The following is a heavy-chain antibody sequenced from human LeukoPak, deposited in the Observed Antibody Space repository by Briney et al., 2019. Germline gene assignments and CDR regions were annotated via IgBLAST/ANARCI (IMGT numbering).Heavy chain of an antibody. CDR2: INTNTGNP. CDR3: AREGGLYSSSSSWGLFDY. D-gene: IGHD6-6*01. CDR1: GYTFTSYA. V-gene: IGHV7-4-1*02. Sequence: ASVKVSCKASGYTFTSYAMNWVRQAPGQGLKWMGWINTNTGNPTYAQGFTGRFVFSLDTSVSTAYLQISSLKAEDTAVYYCAREGGLYSSSSSWGLFDYWGQGTLVTVSS. J-gene: IGHJ4*02.